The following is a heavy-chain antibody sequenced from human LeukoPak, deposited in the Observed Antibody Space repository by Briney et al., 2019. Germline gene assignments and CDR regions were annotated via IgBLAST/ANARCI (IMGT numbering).Heavy chain of an antibody. CDR2: INHSGST. CDR1: GGSFSGYY. D-gene: IGHD3-10*01. V-gene: IGHV4-34*01. J-gene: IGHJ6*02. Sequence: SETLSLTCAVYGGSFSGYYWSWIRQPPGKGLEWIGEINHSGSTNYNPSLKSRVTISVDTSKNQFSLKLSSVTAADTAVYYCARVRYGPGIVWAYYYGMDVWGQGTTVTVSS. CDR3: ARVRYGPGIVWAYYYGMDV.